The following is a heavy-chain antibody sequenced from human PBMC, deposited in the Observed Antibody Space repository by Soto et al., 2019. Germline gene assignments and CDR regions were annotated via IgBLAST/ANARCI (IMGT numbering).Heavy chain of an antibody. CDR1: GFTFSDYY. V-gene: IGHV3-11*01. J-gene: IGHJ4*02. CDR3: ARVLDYYDSSGYYYFDY. CDR2: ISSSGSTI. Sequence: GGSLRLSCAASGFTFSDYYMSWIRQAPGKGLEWVSYISSSGSTIYYADSVKGRFTISRDNAKNSLYLQMNSLRAEDPAVYYCARVLDYYDSSGYYYFDYWGQGTLVTVSS. D-gene: IGHD3-22*01.